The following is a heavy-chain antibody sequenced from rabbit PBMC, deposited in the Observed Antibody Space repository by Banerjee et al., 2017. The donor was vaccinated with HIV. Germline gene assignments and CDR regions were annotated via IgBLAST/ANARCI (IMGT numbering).Heavy chain of an antibody. D-gene: IGHD6-1*01. J-gene: IGHJ4*01. CDR1: GFDFSSYG. V-gene: IGHV1S47*01. CDR3: ARAYASYSDSYISFTL. Sequence: QEQLEESGGDLVKPEGSLKLSCKASGFDFSSYGVSWVRQAPGKGLEWIGYIDPVFGSTYYASWVNGRFTISSHNAQNTLYLQLNSLTAADTATYFCARAYASYSDSYISFTLWGPGTLVTVS. CDR2: IDPVFGST.